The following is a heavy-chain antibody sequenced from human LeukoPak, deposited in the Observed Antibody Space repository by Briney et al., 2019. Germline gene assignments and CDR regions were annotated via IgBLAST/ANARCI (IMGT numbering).Heavy chain of an antibody. CDR2: INHSGST. J-gene: IGHJ4*02. CDR3: ARRRSYSSSWLFDY. V-gene: IGHV4-34*01. CDR1: GGSFRGYY. Sequence: SAEPLSLTCAVYGGSFRGYYWSWIRQPPGKGLGWIGEINHSGSTNYKPSLKSRVTISVDTSKNQFSLKLSSVTDADTAVYYCARRRSYSSSWLFDYWGQGTLVTVSS. D-gene: IGHD6-13*01.